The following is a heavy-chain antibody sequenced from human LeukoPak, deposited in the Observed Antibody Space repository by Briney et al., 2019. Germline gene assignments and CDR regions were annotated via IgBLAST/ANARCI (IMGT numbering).Heavy chain of an antibody. CDR3: ASISGWYYFDY. CDR1: GYTFTGYY. J-gene: IGHJ4*02. V-gene: IGHV1-2*06. CDR2: INPNSGGT. Sequence: ASVKVSCKASGYTFTGYYMHWVRQAPGQGLEWMGRINPNSGGTNYAQKFQGRVTMTRDTSISTAYMELDRPRSDDTAVYYCASISGWYYFDYWGQGTLVTVSS. D-gene: IGHD6-19*01.